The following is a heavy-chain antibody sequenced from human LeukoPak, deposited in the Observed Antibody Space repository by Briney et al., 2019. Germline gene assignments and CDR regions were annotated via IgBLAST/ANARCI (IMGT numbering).Heavy chain of an antibody. V-gene: IGHV1-69*06. CDR1: GYTFSSYV. D-gene: IGHD2-15*01. Sequence: SVKVSCKASGYTFSSYVINWVRQAPGQGLEWMGGIIPIFGTANYAQKFQGRVTITADKSTSTAYMELSSLRSEDTAIYYCAKNGDRGAYCSGGTCYPYYYYYMDVWGKGTTVTISS. CDR3: AKNGDRGAYCSGGTCYPYYYYYMDV. J-gene: IGHJ6*03. CDR2: IIPIFGTA.